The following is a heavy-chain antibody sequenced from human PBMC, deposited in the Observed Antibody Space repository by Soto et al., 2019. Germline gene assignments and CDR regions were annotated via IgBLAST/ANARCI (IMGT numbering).Heavy chain of an antibody. D-gene: IGHD3-22*01. CDR3: AAAPSRYYYDSSGRFDP. Sequence: SVKVSCKASGFTFTSSAVQWLRQARGQRLEWIGWIVVGSGNTNYAQKFQERVTITRDMSTSTAYMELSSLRSEDTAVYYCAAAPSRYYYDSSGRFDPWGRG. V-gene: IGHV1-58*01. J-gene: IGHJ5*02. CDR2: IVVGSGNT. CDR1: GFTFTSSA.